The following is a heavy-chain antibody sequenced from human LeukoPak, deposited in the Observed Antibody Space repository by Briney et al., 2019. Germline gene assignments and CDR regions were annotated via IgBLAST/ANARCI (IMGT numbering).Heavy chain of an antibody. CDR1: GFTFSNSA. V-gene: IGHV3-23*01. CDR3: AKGIYSSGWSYFDY. CDR2: LSGSGITT. J-gene: IGHJ4*01. D-gene: IGHD6-19*01. Sequence: GGSLRLSCAASGFTFSNSAMSWVRQAPGKGLEWISTLSGSGITTYYADSVKGRFTISRDNSKNTLYLQMNSLRAEDTAVYYCAKGIYSSGWSYFDYWGHGTLVTVSS.